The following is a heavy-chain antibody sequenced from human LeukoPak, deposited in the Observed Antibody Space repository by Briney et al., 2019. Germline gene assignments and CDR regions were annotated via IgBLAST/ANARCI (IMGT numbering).Heavy chain of an antibody. CDR2: IWYDGSLK. CDR1: GFDFGSYN. D-gene: IGHD3-22*01. CDR3: ARGQRATLDHSDSRASPNWIDP. Sequence: GMSLRLSCAASGFDFGSYNIHWVRQAPGKGPEWVAVIWYDGSLKYYVDSVKGRFTISRDKSENTLYLQMNSLRVEDTAVFYCARGQRATLDHSDSRASPNWIDPWGQGAQVTVTP. V-gene: IGHV3-33*01. J-gene: IGHJ5*02.